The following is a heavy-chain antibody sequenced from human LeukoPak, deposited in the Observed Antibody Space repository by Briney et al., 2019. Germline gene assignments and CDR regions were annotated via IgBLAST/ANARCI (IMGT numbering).Heavy chain of an antibody. CDR3: ARDGYYDSSGYHPHNWFDP. J-gene: IGHJ5*02. D-gene: IGHD3-22*01. V-gene: IGHV1-46*01. CDR1: GYTFTSYY. CDR2: INPSGGST. Sequence: ASVKVSCKASGYTFTSYYMHWVRQAPGQGLEWMGIINPSGGSTSYAQKFQGRVTMTRDMSTSTVYMELSSLRSEDTAVYYCARDGYYDSSGYHPHNWFDPWGQGTLVTVSS.